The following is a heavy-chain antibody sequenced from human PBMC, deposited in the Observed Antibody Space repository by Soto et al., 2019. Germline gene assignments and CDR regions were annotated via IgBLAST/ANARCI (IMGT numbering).Heavy chain of an antibody. CDR1: GGSISSGGYS. V-gene: IGHV4-30-2*01. CDR3: ASTWGSTNDY. J-gene: IGHJ4*02. CDR2: IYHSGST. D-gene: IGHD3-16*01. Sequence: SETLSLTCAVSGGSISSGGYSWSWIRQPPGKGLEWIGYIYHSGSTYYNPSLKSRVTISVDRSKNQFSLKLSSVTAADTAVYYCASTWGSTNDYWGRGTLVTVSS.